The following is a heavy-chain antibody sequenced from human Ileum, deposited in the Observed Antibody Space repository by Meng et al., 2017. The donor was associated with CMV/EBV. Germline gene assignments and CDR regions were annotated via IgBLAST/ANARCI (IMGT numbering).Heavy chain of an antibody. CDR3: ARGYCSSISCLFDY. V-gene: IGHV3-74*01. CDR1: GFTLSSYW. J-gene: IGHJ4*02. CDR2: IKSDGSST. Sequence: SGFTLSSYWMHWVRQAPGKGLMWVSRIKSDGSSTNYADSVKGRFTISRDNAKNTLYLQMNSLRAEDTAVYYCARGYCSSISCLFDYWGQGTLVTVSS. D-gene: IGHD2-2*01.